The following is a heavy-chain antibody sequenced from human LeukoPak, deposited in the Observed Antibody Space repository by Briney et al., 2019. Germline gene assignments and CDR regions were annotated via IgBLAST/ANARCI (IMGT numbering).Heavy chain of an antibody. Sequence: SETLSLTCTVSGGSINNYYWSWIRQPPGKGLEWIGYIYYSGSTDYNPSLKSRVTISVDTSKKQFSLKLSSVTAADTAVYYCASFCLHGDPDLTLVGWFDPWGQGTLVTVSS. D-gene: IGHD4-17*01. J-gene: IGHJ5*02. CDR3: ASFCLHGDPDLTLVGWFDP. CDR1: GGSINNYY. CDR2: IYYSGST. V-gene: IGHV4-59*12.